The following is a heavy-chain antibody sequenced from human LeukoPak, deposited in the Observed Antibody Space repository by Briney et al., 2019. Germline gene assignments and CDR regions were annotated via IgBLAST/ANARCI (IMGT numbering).Heavy chain of an antibody. Sequence: ASETLSLTCAVYGGSFSGYYWSWIPQPPGKGLEWIGEINHSGSTNYNPSLKSRVTISVDTSKNQFSLKLSSVTAADTAVYYCARTYDSSGYLDYWGQGTLVTVSS. CDR1: GGSFSGYY. D-gene: IGHD3-22*01. CDR2: INHSGST. J-gene: IGHJ4*02. V-gene: IGHV4-34*01. CDR3: ARTYDSSGYLDY.